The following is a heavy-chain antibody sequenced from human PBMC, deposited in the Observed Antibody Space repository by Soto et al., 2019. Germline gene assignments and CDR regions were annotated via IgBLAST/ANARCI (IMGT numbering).Heavy chain of an antibody. CDR1: GFTFNNYA. CDR3: AKDSRVAGDSLDY. J-gene: IGHJ4*02. Sequence: GGSLRLACAASGFTFNNYAMSWVRQAPGKGLEWVSVISSSGGNTNYADSVKGRFTIARDNSKNTLYLQMNSLRAEDTAVYYCAKDSRVAGDSLDYWGQGTLVTVSS. D-gene: IGHD6-19*01. V-gene: IGHV3-23*01. CDR2: ISSSGGNT.